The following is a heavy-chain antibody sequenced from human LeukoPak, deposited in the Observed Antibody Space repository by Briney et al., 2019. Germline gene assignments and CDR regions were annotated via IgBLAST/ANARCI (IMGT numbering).Heavy chain of an antibody. CDR2: ISTSGAST. Sequence: PGGSLRLSCAASGFSFSSYPMSWVRQAPGKGLEWVSGISTSGASTYSADSVKGRFTISRDNSKNTFFLQMNSLRVEDTAVYYCTSWGDTTAEYFQRWGQGTLVTVSS. J-gene: IGHJ1*01. CDR3: TSWGDTTAEYFQR. CDR1: GFSFSSYP. V-gene: IGHV3-23*01. D-gene: IGHD2-21*02.